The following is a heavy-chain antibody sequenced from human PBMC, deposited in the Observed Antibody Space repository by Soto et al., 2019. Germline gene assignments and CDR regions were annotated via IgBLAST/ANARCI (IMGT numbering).Heavy chain of an antibody. CDR2: IDPADSET. J-gene: IGHJ6*02. D-gene: IGHD5-12*01. CDR3: ARLGQGGYVQGMDV. CDR1: GYSFITYW. V-gene: IGHV5-51*01. Sequence: PGESLKISCKGSGYSFITYWIAWVRQKPGKGLEWMGIIDPADSETKYSPSFQGQVTISADKSINTAYLQWSSLKASDTAKYYCARLGQGGYVQGMDVWGQGTTGTVAS.